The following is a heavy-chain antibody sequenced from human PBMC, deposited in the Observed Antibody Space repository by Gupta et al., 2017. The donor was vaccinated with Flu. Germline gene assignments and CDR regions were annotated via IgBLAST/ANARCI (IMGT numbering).Heavy chain of an antibody. J-gene: IGHJ5*02. Sequence: KIIYGGSEKYYVDSVKGRFTISRDNAENSLYLQMNSLRVEDTAVYYGARDGCSGGNCYSFWFDPWGQGTLVTVSS. CDR3: ARDGCSGGNCYSFWFDP. CDR2: IIYGGSEK. V-gene: IGHV3-7*01. D-gene: IGHD2-15*01.